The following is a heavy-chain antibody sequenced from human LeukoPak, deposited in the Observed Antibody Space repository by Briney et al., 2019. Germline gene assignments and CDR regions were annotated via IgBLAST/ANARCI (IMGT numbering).Heavy chain of an antibody. D-gene: IGHD3-22*01. J-gene: IGHJ4*02. CDR1: GFTFSSYA. CDR2: ISGSGGST. Sequence: GGSLRLSCAASGFTFSSYAMSWVRQAPGKGLEWVSAISGSGGSTYYADSVKGRFTISRDNSKNTLYLQMNSPRAEDTAVYYCAKAAYYYDSSGYYYNFDYWGQGTLATVSS. CDR3: AKAAYYYDSSGYYYNFDY. V-gene: IGHV3-23*01.